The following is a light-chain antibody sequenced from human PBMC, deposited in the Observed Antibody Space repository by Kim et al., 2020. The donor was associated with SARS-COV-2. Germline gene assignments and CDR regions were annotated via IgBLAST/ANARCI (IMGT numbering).Light chain of an antibody. CDR2: DVS. CDR3: SSYTGSSTLV. CDR1: SRYVGGYNY. J-gene: IGLJ2*01. Sequence: GQSITISCTGTSRYVGGYNYVSWYQQHPGKAPKLMIYDVSKRPSGVSNRFSGSKSGNTASLTISGLQAEDEADYYCSSYTGSSTLVFGGGTQLTVL. V-gene: IGLV2-14*04.